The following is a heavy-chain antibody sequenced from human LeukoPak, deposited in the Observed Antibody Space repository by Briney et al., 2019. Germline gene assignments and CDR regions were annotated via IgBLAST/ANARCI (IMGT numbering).Heavy chain of an antibody. CDR3: ARDDDFGSYYYYGMDV. J-gene: IGHJ6*02. CDR1: GYTFTSYA. Sequence: ASVKVSCKASGYTFTSYAMHWVRQAPGQRLEWMGWINAGNGNTNYSQKFQGRVTITRDTSASTAYMELSSLRSEDTAVYYCARDDDFGSYYYYGMDVWGQGTTVTVSS. D-gene: IGHD3-3*01. V-gene: IGHV1-3*01. CDR2: INAGNGNT.